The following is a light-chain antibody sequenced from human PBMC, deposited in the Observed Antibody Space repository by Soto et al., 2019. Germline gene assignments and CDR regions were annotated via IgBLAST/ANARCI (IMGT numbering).Light chain of an antibody. CDR2: AAS. Sequence: EIVMTQSPATLSVSPGERATLSCRASQSVRSSLAWYQQKPGQAPRLLIYAASTRATGIPARFSGSGSGTEFTLTISSLQSEDFAVYYCQQYDSWPPLTFGGGTKVEIK. V-gene: IGKV3-15*01. J-gene: IGKJ4*01. CDR3: QQYDSWPPLT. CDR1: QSVRSS.